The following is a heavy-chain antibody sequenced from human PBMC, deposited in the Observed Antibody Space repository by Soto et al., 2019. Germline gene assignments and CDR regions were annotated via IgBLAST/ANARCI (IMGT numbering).Heavy chain of an antibody. D-gene: IGHD6-6*01. CDR2: IYYSGST. Sequence: QLQLQESGPGLVKPSETLSLTCTVSGGSISSSSYYWGWIRQPPGKGLEWIGSIYYSGSTYYNPSLKSRVTRSVDTSKNQFSRKLSSVTAADTAVYYCARRRIAAGHYFDYGGQGTLVTVSS. CDR1: GGSISSSSYY. V-gene: IGHV4-39*01. CDR3: ARRRIAAGHYFDY. J-gene: IGHJ4*02.